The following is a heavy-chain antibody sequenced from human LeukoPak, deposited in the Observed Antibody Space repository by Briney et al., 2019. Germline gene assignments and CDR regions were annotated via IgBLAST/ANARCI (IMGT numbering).Heavy chain of an antibody. CDR3: AREDSSGRFDY. CDR1: GFTLSNYW. J-gene: IGHJ4*02. V-gene: IGHV3-74*01. Sequence: GGSLRLSCSASGFTLSNYWIHWVRQAPGTGLVWVSRINTDGSSTNYADSVKGRFTVSRDNAKNTLYLQMNSLRAEDTAVYYCAREDSSGRFDYWGQGTLVTVSS. CDR2: INTDGSST. D-gene: IGHD6-19*01.